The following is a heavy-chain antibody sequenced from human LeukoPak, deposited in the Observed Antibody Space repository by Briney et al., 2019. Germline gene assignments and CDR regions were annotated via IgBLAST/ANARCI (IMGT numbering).Heavy chain of an antibody. V-gene: IGHV1-18*01. CDR2: ISAYSGNT. Sequence: ASVKVSWKTSGYTFTNYGISWVRQAPGLGLEWMGWISAYSGNTNYAQKVQGRVTMTTDTSTSTAYMELRSLRFDDTAVYYCARDQSVRLLQTSSTYFKHVFAIWGQGSMVTVSS. CDR3: ARDQSVRLLQTSSTYFKHVFAI. D-gene: IGHD6-13*01. J-gene: IGHJ3*02. CDR1: GYTFTNYG.